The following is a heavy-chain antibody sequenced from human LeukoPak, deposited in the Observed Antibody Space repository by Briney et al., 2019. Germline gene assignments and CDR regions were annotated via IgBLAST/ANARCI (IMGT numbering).Heavy chain of an antibody. Sequence: SETLSLTCTVSSGSISSYYWIWIRQPAGNGLEWIGRIYTSGSTNYNPSLKSRVAMSVDTSKNQFSLKLSSVTAADTAVYYCAREAADSSGYRPFDYWGQGTLVTVSS. J-gene: IGHJ4*02. D-gene: IGHD3-22*01. CDR3: AREAADSSGYRPFDY. CDR2: IYTSGST. CDR1: SGSISSYY. V-gene: IGHV4-4*07.